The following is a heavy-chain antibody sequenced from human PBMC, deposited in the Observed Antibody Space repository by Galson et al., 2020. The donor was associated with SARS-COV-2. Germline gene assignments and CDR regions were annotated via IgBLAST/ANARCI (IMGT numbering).Heavy chain of an antibody. CDR2: ISYDGSNK. CDR3: ARGDSSGYYAENWFDP. J-gene: IGHJ5*02. V-gene: IGHV3-30*04. Sequence: GGSLRLSCAASGFTFSSYAMHWVRQAPGKGLEWVAVISYDGSNKYYADSVKGRFTISRDNSKNTLYLQMNSLRAEDTAVYYCARGDSSGYYAENWFDPWGQGTLVTVSS. CDR1: GFTFSSYA. D-gene: IGHD3-22*01.